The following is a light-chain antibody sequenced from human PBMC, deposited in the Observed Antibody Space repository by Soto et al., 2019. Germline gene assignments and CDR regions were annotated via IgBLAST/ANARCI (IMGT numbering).Light chain of an antibody. CDR2: AAS. CDR3: QHSYGVPTWT. V-gene: IGKV1-39*01. CDR1: QSISNS. J-gene: IGKJ1*01. Sequence: DIQMTQSPSSLSASVGDRVTITCRAGQSISNSLNWYQQKPGKAPKLLIYAASSLQSGVPSRFSGSGSGTDFTLTISSLQPEDFATYSCQHSYGVPTWTFGQGTKVEIK.